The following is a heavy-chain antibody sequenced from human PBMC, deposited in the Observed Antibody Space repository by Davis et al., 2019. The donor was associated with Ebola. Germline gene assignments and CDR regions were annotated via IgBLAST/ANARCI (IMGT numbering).Heavy chain of an antibody. CDR2: ISYDGSNK. CDR1: GFTFSSYA. J-gene: IGHJ4*02. Sequence: PGGSLRLSCAASGFTFSSYAMHWVRQAPGKGLEWVAVISYDGSNKYYADSVKGRFTISRDNSKNTLYLQMNSLRAEDTAVYYCARARWLQSIYFDYWGQGTLVTVSS. V-gene: IGHV3-30-3*01. D-gene: IGHD5-24*01. CDR3: ARARWLQSIYFDY.